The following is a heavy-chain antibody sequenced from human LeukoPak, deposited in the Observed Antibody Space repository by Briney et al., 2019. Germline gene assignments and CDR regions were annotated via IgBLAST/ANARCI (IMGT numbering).Heavy chain of an antibody. D-gene: IGHD4-11*01. Sequence: QSGGSLRPSCGASGFTFSNYIMSWVRQGPGRGLEWISGIRGTTGKTYYADSVKGRFSISRDNSKNTLYLQMDRLRAEDTAVYYCAKGGGETTVEVSAAGVFQYWGQGTLVTVSS. CDR1: GFTFSNYI. CDR2: IRGTTGKT. CDR3: AKGGGETTVEVSAAGVFQY. V-gene: IGHV3-23*01. J-gene: IGHJ1*01.